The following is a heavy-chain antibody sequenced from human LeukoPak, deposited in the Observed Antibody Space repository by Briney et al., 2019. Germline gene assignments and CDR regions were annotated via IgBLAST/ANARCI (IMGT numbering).Heavy chain of an antibody. D-gene: IGHD3-22*01. CDR3: AREPETYYYDTSGYSPPEYYFDY. CDR2: IYYSGST. J-gene: IGHJ4*02. Sequence: PSETLSLTCTVSGGSISGSSYYWGWIRQPPGKGLEWIGSIYYSGSTYYNPSLKSRVTISVDTSKNQFSLKLSSVTAADTAVYYCAREPETYYYDTSGYSPPEYYFDYWGQGTLVTVSS. V-gene: IGHV4-39*02. CDR1: GGSISGSSYY.